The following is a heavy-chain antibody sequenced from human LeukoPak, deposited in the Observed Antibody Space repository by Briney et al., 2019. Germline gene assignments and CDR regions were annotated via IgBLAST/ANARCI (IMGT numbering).Heavy chain of an antibody. Sequence: GGSLRLSCAASGFTFSSYDMHWVRQATGKGLEWVSAIGTAGDTYYPGSVKGRFTISRENAKNSLYLQMNSLRAGDTAVYYCARASPEYYDSSGYLDYWGQGTLVTVSS. CDR2: IGTAGDT. CDR3: ARASPEYYDSSGYLDY. CDR1: GFTFSSYD. V-gene: IGHV3-13*01. J-gene: IGHJ4*02. D-gene: IGHD3-22*01.